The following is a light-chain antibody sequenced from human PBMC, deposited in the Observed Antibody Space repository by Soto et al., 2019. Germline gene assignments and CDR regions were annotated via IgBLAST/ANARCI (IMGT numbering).Light chain of an antibody. Sequence: DIVLTQSPGTLSLSPGERATLYCRDSQSVRSNHLAWYQQKPGQAPRVLIYGGSSRATGIPVRFSGSGSETDFTLTITRLEPEDFAMYYCQQYSSSRTFGQGTKVDIK. CDR2: GGS. J-gene: IGKJ1*01. V-gene: IGKV3-20*01. CDR3: QQYSSSRT. CDR1: QSVRSNH.